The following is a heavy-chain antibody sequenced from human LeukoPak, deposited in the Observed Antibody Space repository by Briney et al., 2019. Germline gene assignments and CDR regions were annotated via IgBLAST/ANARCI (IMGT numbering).Heavy chain of an antibody. J-gene: IGHJ4*02. Sequence: PSETLSLTCAVYGGSFSGYYWSWIRQPPGKGLEWIGEINHSGSTNYNPSLKSRVTISVDTSKNQFSLKLSSVTAADTAVYYCAGREGIAVAGFVDYWGQGTLVTVSS. V-gene: IGHV4-34*01. CDR1: GGSFSGYY. CDR3: AGREGIAVAGFVDY. D-gene: IGHD6-19*01. CDR2: INHSGST.